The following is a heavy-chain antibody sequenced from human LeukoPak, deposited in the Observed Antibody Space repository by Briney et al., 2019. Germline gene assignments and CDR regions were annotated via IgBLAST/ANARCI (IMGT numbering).Heavy chain of an antibody. CDR1: GFTFSSYW. CDR3: ARSYVLRYFDWFPSPADY. J-gene: IGHJ4*02. Sequence: GGSLRLSCAASGFTFSSYWMHWVRQAPGKGLVWVSRINSDGSSTSYADSVKGRFTISRDNAKNSLYLQMNSLRAEDTAVCYCARSYVLRYFDWFPSPADYWGQGTLVTVSS. D-gene: IGHD3-9*01. CDR2: INSDGSST. V-gene: IGHV3-74*01.